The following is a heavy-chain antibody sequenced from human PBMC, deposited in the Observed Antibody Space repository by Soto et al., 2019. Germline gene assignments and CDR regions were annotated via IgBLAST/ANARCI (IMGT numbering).Heavy chain of an antibody. CDR3: ARHVPAAGYYYGMVV. V-gene: IGHV1-69*12. CDR2: IIPIFGTA. D-gene: IGHD2-2*01. Sequence: QVQLVQSGAEVKKPGSSVKVSCKASGGTFSSYAISWVRQAPGQGLEWMGGIIPIFGTANYAQKFQGRVTITADESTSTAYIELCSLGSVDTAVYNCARHVPAAGYYYGMVVWCQGTTVTVSS. CDR1: GGTFSSYA. J-gene: IGHJ6*02.